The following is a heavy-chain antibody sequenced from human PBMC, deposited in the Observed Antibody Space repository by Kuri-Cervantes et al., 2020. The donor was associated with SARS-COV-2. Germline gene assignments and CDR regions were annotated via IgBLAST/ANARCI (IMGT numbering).Heavy chain of an antibody. D-gene: IGHD4-11*01. CDR1: GGSISSYD. Sequence: SETLSPTCTVSGGSISSYDWSWTRQPAGKGLEWIGRIYTSGSANYNPSLKSRVTISVDTSKNQFSMKLSAVTAADTAVYYSARGGDYSNWFDAWGQGTLVTVSS. CDR2: IYTSGSA. CDR3: ARGGDYSNWFDA. J-gene: IGHJ5*02. V-gene: IGHV4-4*07.